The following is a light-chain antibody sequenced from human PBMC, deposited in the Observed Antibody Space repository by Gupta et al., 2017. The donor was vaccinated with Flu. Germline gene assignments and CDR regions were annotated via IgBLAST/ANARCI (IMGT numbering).Light chain of an antibody. CDR3: LQHHRYPRT. J-gene: IGKJ1*01. V-gene: IGKV1-17*01. CDR2: AAS. Sequence: DIQMTQSPSSLSASVGDRVSITCRASQGIRNDLDWYQQKPEKAPKRLMYAASSLQSGVPSRFSGSGYGTEFTLTISSLQPEDFATYFCLQHHRYPRTFGQGTKVEI. CDR1: QGIRND.